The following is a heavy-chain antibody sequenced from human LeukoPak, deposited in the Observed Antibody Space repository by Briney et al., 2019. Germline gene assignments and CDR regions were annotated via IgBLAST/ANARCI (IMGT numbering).Heavy chain of an antibody. J-gene: IGHJ4*02. CDR1: GYTFSPYI. CDR2: ISSSGSYI. Sequence: GGSLRLSCAASGYTFSPYIMKWVPRAPAKGLDWVSSISSSGSYIYYADSVKGRFTISRDNAKNSLYLLMNSLRAEDTAVYYCARVGTCGSTSCYAVYWGQGTLVTVSS. CDR3: ARVGTCGSTSCYAVY. D-gene: IGHD2-2*01. V-gene: IGHV3-21*01.